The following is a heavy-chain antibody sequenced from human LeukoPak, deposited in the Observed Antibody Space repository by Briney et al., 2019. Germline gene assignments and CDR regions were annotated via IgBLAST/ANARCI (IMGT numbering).Heavy chain of an antibody. J-gene: IGHJ5*02. D-gene: IGHD6-13*01. Sequence: PSETLSLTCTVSGGSISFGSYYWSWIRQPPGKGLEWIGEINHSGSTNYNPSLKSRVTISVDTSKNQFSLKLSSVTAADTAVYYCARHSFYSSSWRFNWFDPWGQGTLVTVSS. CDR1: GGSISFGSYY. CDR2: INHSGST. CDR3: ARHSFYSSSWRFNWFDP. V-gene: IGHV4-39*01.